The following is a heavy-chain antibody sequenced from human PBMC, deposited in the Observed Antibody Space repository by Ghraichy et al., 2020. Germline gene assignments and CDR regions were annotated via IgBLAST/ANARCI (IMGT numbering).Heavy chain of an antibody. CDR2: ISAYNGNT. V-gene: IGHV1-18*01. CDR3: ATSSHNTYYYGSGRFSDMDV. Sequence: ASVKVSCKASGYTFTSYGISWVRQAPGQGLEWMGWISAYNGNTNYAQKLQGRVTMTTDTSTSTAYMELRSLRSDDTAVYYCATSSHNTYYYGSGRFSDMDVWGKGTTVTVSS. CDR1: GYTFTSYG. D-gene: IGHD3-10*01. J-gene: IGHJ6*03.